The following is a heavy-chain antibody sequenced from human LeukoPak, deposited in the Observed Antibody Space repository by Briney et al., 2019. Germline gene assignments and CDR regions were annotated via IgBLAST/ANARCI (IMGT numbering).Heavy chain of an antibody. CDR2: IKQDGSEK. CDR1: GFTSSSYW. Sequence: GGSLRLSCAASGFTSSSYWMSWVRQAPGKGLEWVANIKQDGSEKYYVDSVKGRFTISRDNAKNSLYLQMSSLRAEDTAVYYCARALIYGSGSKYNWFDPWGQGTLVTVSS. J-gene: IGHJ5*02. V-gene: IGHV3-7*01. CDR3: ARALIYGSGSKYNWFDP. D-gene: IGHD3-10*01.